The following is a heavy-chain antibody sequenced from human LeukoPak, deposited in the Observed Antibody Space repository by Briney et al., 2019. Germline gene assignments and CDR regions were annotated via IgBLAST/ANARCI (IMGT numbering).Heavy chain of an antibody. CDR1: GFTFSSYW. CDR2: IKQDGSEK. CDR3: AKLRAGSGSYYNEFDY. D-gene: IGHD3-10*01. V-gene: IGHV3-7*03. Sequence: GGSLRLSCAASGFTFSSYWMSWVRQAPGKGLEWAANIKQDGSEKYYVDSVKGRFTISRDNAKDSLYLQMNSLRAEDTAVYYCAKLRAGSGSYYNEFDYWGQGTLVTVSS. J-gene: IGHJ4*02.